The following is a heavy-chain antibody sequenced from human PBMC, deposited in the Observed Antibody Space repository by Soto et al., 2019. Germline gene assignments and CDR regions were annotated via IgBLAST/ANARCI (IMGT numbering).Heavy chain of an antibody. J-gene: IGHJ4*02. Sequence: SQTLSLTCAISGDSVSSNSAAWNWIRQSPSRGLEWLGRTYYRSKWYNDYAVSVKSRITINPDTLYLQLNSLRFEDTAVYYCAKDDFTDRGDDYFDYWGPGTLVTVSS. V-gene: IGHV6-1*01. D-gene: IGHD2-21*02. CDR3: AKDDFTDRGDDYFDY. CDR1: GDSVSSNSAA. CDR2: TYYRSKWYN.